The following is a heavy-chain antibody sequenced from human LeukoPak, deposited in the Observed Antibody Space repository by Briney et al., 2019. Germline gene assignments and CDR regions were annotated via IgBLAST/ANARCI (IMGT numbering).Heavy chain of an antibody. V-gene: IGHV4-34*01. J-gene: IGHJ5*02. CDR3: AIRPNCSGGSCNWFDP. Sequence: SETLSLTCAVYGGSFSGYYWSWIRQPPGKGLEWIGEINHSGSTNYNPSLKSRVTISVDTSKNQFSLKLSSVTAADTAVYYCAIRPNCSGGSCNWFDPGGQGTLVTVSS. CDR2: INHSGST. D-gene: IGHD2-15*01. CDR1: GGSFSGYY.